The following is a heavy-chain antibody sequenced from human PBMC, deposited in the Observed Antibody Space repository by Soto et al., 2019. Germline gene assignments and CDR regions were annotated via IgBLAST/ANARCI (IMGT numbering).Heavy chain of an antibody. J-gene: IGHJ4*02. CDR1: GFTFSDYS. V-gene: IGHV3-11*01. CDR2: IDSRGRTL. Sequence: VGSLRLSCVASGFTFSDYSMSWIRQAPGKGLEWLAFIDSRGRTLSYADSVRGRFTVSRDNAENSVYLQMDSLRADDTAVYYCARQAARNYIDSWGQGNSVTVSS. CDR3: ARQAARNYIDS. D-gene: IGHD6-6*01.